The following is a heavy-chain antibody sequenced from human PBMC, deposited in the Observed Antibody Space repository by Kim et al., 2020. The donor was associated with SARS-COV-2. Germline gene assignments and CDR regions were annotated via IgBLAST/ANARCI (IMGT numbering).Heavy chain of an antibody. V-gene: IGHV4-39*01. J-gene: IGHJ5*02. CDR3: ARHTWDSSGWYGGHNWFDP. Sequence: SRVTISVDTSKNQFSLKLSSVTAADTAVYYCARHTWDSSGWYGGHNWFDPWGQGTLVTVSS. D-gene: IGHD6-19*01.